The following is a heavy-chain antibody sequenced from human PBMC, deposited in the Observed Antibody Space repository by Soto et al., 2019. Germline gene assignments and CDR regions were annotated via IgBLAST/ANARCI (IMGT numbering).Heavy chain of an antibody. CDR1: EYPFTTYY. J-gene: IGHJ4*02. V-gene: IGHV1-2*02. CDR3: ATDDYGIFPY. CDR2: IDPRSGGT. Sequence: ASVKVSCKVSEYPFTTYYIHWVRQAPGQGLEWMGWIDPRSGGTVYEQKFQGRVTMTRDTSISTVYMDLSGLTSDDTALYYCATDDYGIFPYWGQGSLVTVSS. D-gene: IGHD3-10*01.